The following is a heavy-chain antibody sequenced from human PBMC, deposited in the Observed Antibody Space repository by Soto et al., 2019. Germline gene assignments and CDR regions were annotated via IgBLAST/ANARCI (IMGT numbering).Heavy chain of an antibody. CDR1: GGTFSSYA. CDR3: ARRRITMIVVVMVDDAFDI. J-gene: IGHJ3*02. Sequence: SVKVSYKASGGTFSSYAISWVRQAPGQGLEWMGGIIPIFGTANYAQKFQGRVTITADESTSTAYMELSSLRSEDTAVYYCARRRITMIVVVMVDDAFDIWGQGTMVTVSS. D-gene: IGHD3-22*01. V-gene: IGHV1-69*13. CDR2: IIPIFGTA.